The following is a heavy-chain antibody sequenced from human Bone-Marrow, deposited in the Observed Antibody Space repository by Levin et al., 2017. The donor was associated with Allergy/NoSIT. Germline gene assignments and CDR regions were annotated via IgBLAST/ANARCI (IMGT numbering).Heavy chain of an antibody. CDR1: GGSISSSSYL. CDR2: MSYSGST. D-gene: IGHD2-21*02. J-gene: IGHJ4*02. CDR3: IIYRVTPYLDFDY. V-gene: IGHV4-39*01. Sequence: RSQNLSLTCSVSGGSISSSSYLWGWIRQPPGKGLEWIGSMSYSGSTYYNPSLKSRVTISVDTSKNQFSLKLSSVTAADTALYYCIIYRVTPYLDFDYWGQGTLVTVSS.